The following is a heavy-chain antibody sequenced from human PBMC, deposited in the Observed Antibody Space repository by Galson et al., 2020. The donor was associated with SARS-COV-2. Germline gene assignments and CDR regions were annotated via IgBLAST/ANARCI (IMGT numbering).Heavy chain of an antibody. V-gene: IGHV4-31*03. Sequence: ASETLSLTCTVSGGSISSVGYYWSWIRQHPGKGLEWIGYIYHSGSTYYNPSLKSRLTISVDTSKNQFSLKLSSVTAADTAVYYCARIQVAAAGIPFDYWGQGTLVTVSS. CDR1: GGSISSVGYY. CDR3: ARIQVAAAGIPFDY. D-gene: IGHD6-13*01. CDR2: IYHSGST. J-gene: IGHJ4*02.